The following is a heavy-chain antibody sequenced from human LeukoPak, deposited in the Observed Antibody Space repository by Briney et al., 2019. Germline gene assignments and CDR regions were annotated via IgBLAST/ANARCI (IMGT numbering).Heavy chain of an antibody. CDR2: ISSSSSYI. Sequence: GGSLRLSCAASGFTFSSYSMNWVRQAPGKGLEWVSSISSSSSYIYYADSVKGRFTISRDNAKNSLYLQMNSLRAEDTAVHYCARDIAAAGDYWGQGTLVTVSS. CDR3: ARDIAAAGDY. V-gene: IGHV3-21*01. CDR1: GFTFSSYS. D-gene: IGHD6-13*01. J-gene: IGHJ4*02.